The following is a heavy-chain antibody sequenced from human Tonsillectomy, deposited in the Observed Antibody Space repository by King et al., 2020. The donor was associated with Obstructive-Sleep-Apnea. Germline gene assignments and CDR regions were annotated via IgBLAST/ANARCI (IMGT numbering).Heavy chain of an antibody. D-gene: IGHD2-2*01. CDR1: GVTFSSYS. J-gene: IGHJ4*02. CDR2: ISSSTITT. CDR3: AREGGAYCSSTSCYPDY. Sequence: QLVQSGGGLVQPGGALRLSCAASGVTFSSYSMNWVRQAPGKGLEWVSYISSSTITTYYADFVKGRFTISRDNAKNSLYLQMNSLRAEDTAVNYCAREGGAYCSSTSCYPDYWGQGTLVTVSS. V-gene: IGHV3-48*04.